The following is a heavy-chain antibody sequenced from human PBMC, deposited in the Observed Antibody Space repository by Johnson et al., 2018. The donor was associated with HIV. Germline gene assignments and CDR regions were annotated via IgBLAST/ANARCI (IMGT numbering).Heavy chain of an antibody. Sequence: QVQLVESGGGLVQPGGSLRLSCAASGFTFSSYGMHWVRQAPGKGLEWVAFIRYDGSNKYYADSVKGRFTISRDNSKNTLYLQMNSLKNEDTAMYYCSRDKPPNGDFDFWGQGTMVTVSS. CDR1: GFTFSSYG. D-gene: IGHD4-17*01. J-gene: IGHJ3*01. CDR2: IRYDGSNK. V-gene: IGHV3-30*02. CDR3: SRDKPPNGDFDF.